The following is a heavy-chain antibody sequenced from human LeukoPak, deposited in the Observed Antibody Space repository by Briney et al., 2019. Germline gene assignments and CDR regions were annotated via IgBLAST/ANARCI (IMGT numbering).Heavy chain of an antibody. CDR1: GGSFSSHY. D-gene: IGHD6-13*01. CDR2: IYDSGST. CDR3: ARKRNSWYYFDY. V-gene: IGHV4-59*11. J-gene: IGHJ4*02. Sequence: SETLSLTCDVSGGSFSSHYWSWIRQPPGKGLEWIGYIYDSGSTNYHPSLRGRVTISLDTSKNQFSLKLRSVTAADTAVYYCARKRNSWYYFDYWGQGTLVTVSS.